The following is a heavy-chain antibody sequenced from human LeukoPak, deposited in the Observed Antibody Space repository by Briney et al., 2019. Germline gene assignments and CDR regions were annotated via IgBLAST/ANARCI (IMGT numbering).Heavy chain of an antibody. CDR2: MKQDESKT. V-gene: IGHV3-7*01. D-gene: IGHD2-2*01. J-gene: IGHJ5*02. Sequence: PGGSLRLSCVASGFSFSNYWMNWVRQAPGKGLEWVANMKQDESKTYYVDSVKGRFTISRDNAKNSLYLQINSLRAEDTAVYYCARDASLYCSGNDCYWAFDRWGQGTLVTVSS. CDR3: ARDASLYCSGNDCYWAFDR. CDR1: GFSFSNYW.